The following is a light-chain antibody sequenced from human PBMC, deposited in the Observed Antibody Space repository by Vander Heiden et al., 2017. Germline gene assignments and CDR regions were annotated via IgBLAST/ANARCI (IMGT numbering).Light chain of an antibody. CDR2: AAS. V-gene: IGKV1-6*01. CDR1: QGIRND. Sequence: AILMTQSPSSPSAFVGDRVTITCRASQGIRNDLGWYQQKPGKAPKLLIFAASSLQSGVPSRFSGRGSGTDFTLTISSLQPEDSATYYCLQDYDYPWTFGQGTKVEVK. J-gene: IGKJ1*01. CDR3: LQDYDYPWT.